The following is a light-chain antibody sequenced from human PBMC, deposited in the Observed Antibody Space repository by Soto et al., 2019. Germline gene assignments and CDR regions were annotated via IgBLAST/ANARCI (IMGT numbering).Light chain of an antibody. J-gene: IGKJ1*01. Sequence: EIVLTQSPATLSSFPGERVTLSCRASQTLSNRLAWYQHKPGQAPRLLIYVTSNRATGIPARFSGSGSGTDYTLTISSLEPEDSAVYYCHQRQSWPRTFGQGPKVEIK. CDR3: HQRQSWPRT. V-gene: IGKV3-11*01. CDR1: QTLSNR. CDR2: VTS.